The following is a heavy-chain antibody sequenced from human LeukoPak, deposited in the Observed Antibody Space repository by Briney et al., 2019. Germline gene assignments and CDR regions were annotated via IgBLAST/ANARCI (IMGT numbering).Heavy chain of an antibody. Sequence: PGRSLRLSCVASGFTFSSYGMHWVRQAPGKGLEWVALIWYDGSDKYYADSVRGRFTISRDNSKNTLYLQMNSLRAEDTAVYYCARVGGSSDSDYWGQGTLVTVSS. V-gene: IGHV3-33*01. D-gene: IGHD3-10*01. CDR1: GFTFSSYG. CDR2: IWYDGSDK. CDR3: ARVGGSSDSDY. J-gene: IGHJ4*02.